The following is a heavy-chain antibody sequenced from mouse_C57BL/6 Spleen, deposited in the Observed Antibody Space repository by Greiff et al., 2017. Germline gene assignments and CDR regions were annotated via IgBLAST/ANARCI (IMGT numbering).Heavy chain of an antibody. J-gene: IGHJ2*01. V-gene: IGHV5-6*01. CDR1: GFNFSDYG. CDR3: ARQGYDSFLDY. CDR2: ISSGGGYT. D-gene: IGHD2-4*01. Sequence: EVQLQESGGDFVKPGGSLKLSCAASGFNFSDYGMSWVRQTPDQRLEWVASISSGGGYTYYSDSVKGRCTISRDTATNTLYLQMSSLKSEDTAMYYCARQGYDSFLDYWGQSPTLTVSS.